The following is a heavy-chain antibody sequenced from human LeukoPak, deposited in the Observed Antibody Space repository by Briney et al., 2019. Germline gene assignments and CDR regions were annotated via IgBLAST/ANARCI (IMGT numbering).Heavy chain of an antibody. J-gene: IGHJ4*02. Sequence: ASVKVSCKASGYTFTSYDINWVRQATGQGLEWMGWMNPNSGNTGYAQKFQGRVTMTRNTSISTGYMELSSLRSEDTAVYYCATSDYYGSGRLITDWGQGTLVTVSS. V-gene: IGHV1-8*01. CDR1: GYTFTSYD. D-gene: IGHD3-10*01. CDR3: ATSDYYGSGRLITD. CDR2: MNPNSGNT.